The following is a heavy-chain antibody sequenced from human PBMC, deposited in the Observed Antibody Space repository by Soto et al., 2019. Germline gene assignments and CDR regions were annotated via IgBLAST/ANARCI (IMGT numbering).Heavy chain of an antibody. CDR1: GFTFSMYA. D-gene: IGHD2-15*01. Sequence: EVQVLESGGGLVQPGGSLRLSCAASGFTFSMYAMSWVRQAPGKGLEWVSASGDSGDGTYYTDSVKGRFTISRDNSKNTLYLQMNSLRAEDTAVYYCAKTLDGGKYRVYKDYLDYWAREPWSPSPQ. V-gene: IGHV3-23*01. CDR3: AKTLDGGKYRVYKDYLDY. J-gene: IGHJ4*02. CDR2: SGDSGDGT.